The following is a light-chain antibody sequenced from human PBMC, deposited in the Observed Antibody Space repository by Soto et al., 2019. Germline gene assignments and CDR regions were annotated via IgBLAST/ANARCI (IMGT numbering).Light chain of an antibody. Sequence: DIQMTQSPSSLSASVGDRVTITCRASQSIANYLNWYQQKPGKAPKLLIYAASTLQSGVPSKFSGSGFVTDFTLTISSLQTEDFATYYCQQNYSPPPITFGQGTRLEIK. CDR1: QSIANY. V-gene: IGKV1-39*01. CDR2: AAS. J-gene: IGKJ5*01. CDR3: QQNYSPPPIT.